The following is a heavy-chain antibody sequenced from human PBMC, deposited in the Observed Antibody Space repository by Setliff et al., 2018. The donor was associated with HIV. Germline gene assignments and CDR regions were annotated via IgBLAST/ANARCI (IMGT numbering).Heavy chain of an antibody. CDR1: NGSISSGNHY. Sequence: SETLSLTCTVSNGSISSGNHYWSWIRQHPGKGLEWIGYIFYRGSTNYNPSLKSRVTLSADTSKNQLSLSLTSVTAADTAVYYCARVRLTMIMMVDYFDQWGQGTLVTSPQ. D-gene: IGHD3-22*01. V-gene: IGHV4-31*03. J-gene: IGHJ4*02. CDR3: ARVRLTMIMMVDYFDQ. CDR2: IFYRGST.